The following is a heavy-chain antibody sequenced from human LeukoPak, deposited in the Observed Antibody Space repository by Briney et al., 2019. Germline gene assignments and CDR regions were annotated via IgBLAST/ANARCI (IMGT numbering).Heavy chain of an antibody. CDR1: GGSISSSSYY. J-gene: IGHJ5*02. D-gene: IGHD6-19*01. CDR2: IYYSGST. CDR3: ARDQSAVAGKGNNWFDP. Sequence: SETLSLTCTVSGGSISSSSYYWGWIRQPPGKGLEWIGSIYYSGSTYYNPSLKSRVTISVDTSKNQFSLKLSSVTAADTAVYYCARDQSAVAGKGNNWFDPWGQGTLVTASS. V-gene: IGHV4-39*07.